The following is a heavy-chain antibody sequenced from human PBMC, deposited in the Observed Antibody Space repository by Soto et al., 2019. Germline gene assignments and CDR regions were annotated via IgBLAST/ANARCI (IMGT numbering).Heavy chain of an antibody. J-gene: IGHJ6*02. V-gene: IGHV1-69*01. D-gene: IGHD3-22*01. CDR1: GGTFSRYS. CDR2: IVPIFGTR. CDR3: ARPYEGGYSSNHHYYYALDV. Sequence: QVQLVQSGAEVKKPGSSVKVSCKISGGTFSRYSISWVRQAPGQGLEWMGGIVPIFGTRNYAQKFQDSVTITADESATTAHMELSNLRSEDTVVYYCARPYEGGYSSNHHYYYALDVWGQGTAVTVSS.